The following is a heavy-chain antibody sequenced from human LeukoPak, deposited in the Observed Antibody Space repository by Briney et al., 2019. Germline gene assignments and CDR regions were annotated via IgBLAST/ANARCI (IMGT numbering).Heavy chain of an antibody. D-gene: IGHD3-3*01. V-gene: IGHV4-59*01. CDR3: ARGNFWSGFHGVDH. J-gene: IGHJ5*02. CDR2: VHYTGNN. Sequence: SETLSLTCNVSGVSLYSYYWNWIRHSPGKGLEWIGYVHYTGNNIYNPSLKGRVTLSIDTSKSQFSLSLTSVTAADTALYYCARGNFWSGFHGVDHWGQGTLVTVSS. CDR1: GVSLYSYY.